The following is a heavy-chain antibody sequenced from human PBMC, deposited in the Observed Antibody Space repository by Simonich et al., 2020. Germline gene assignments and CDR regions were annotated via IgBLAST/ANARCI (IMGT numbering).Heavy chain of an antibody. V-gene: IGHV4-59*08. J-gene: IGHJ4*02. Sequence: QVQLQESGPGLVKPSETLSLTCTVSGGSISSYYWSWIRQPPGKGLGWIGYIYYSGSTNYNPHLKSLVTISVDTSKNQFSLKLSSVTAADTAVYYCARHDRWLQFYFDYWGQGTLVTVSS. CDR1: GGSISSYY. CDR3: ARHDRWLQFYFDY. CDR2: IYYSGST. D-gene: IGHD5-12*01.